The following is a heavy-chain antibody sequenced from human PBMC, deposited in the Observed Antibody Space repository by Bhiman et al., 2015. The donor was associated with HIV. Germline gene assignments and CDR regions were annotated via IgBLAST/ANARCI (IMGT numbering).Heavy chain of an antibody. CDR2: IRSDGSNK. CDR1: RFTISAYD. Sequence: QVQLVESGGGVVQPGGSLRLSCAASRFTISAYDMHWVRQAPGKGLEWVAFIRSDGSNKYYADSVKGRFTISRDNSKNTLYLQMNSLRAEDTAVYYCASIGAAPGFDYWGQGTLVTVSS. D-gene: IGHD6-13*01. J-gene: IGHJ4*02. V-gene: IGHV3-30*02. CDR3: ASIGAAPGFDY.